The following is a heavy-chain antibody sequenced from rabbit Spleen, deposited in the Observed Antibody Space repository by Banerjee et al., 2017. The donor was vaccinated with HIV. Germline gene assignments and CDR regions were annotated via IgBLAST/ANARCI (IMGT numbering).Heavy chain of an antibody. D-gene: IGHD7-1*01. V-gene: IGHV1S45*01. CDR3: AREAGYAGYGDGNW. CDR2: INTGYGGST. CDR1: GIDLSSYYY. Sequence: QEQLEESGGDLVKPEGSLKLSCTDSGIDLSSYYYMCWVRQAPGKGLEWIGCINTGYGGSTYDATWAKGRFTISKTSSTTVTLQMTSLTGADTATYFCAREAGYAGYGDGNWWGPGTLVTVS. J-gene: IGHJ4*01.